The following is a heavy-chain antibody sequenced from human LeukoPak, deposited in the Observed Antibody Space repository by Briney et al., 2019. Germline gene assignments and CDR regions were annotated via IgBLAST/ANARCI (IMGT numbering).Heavy chain of an antibody. CDR1: GFTFSSYW. J-gene: IGHJ4*02. CDR3: ARGDLFGVFDY. CDR2: FYSGGNT. D-gene: IGHD3-16*01. V-gene: IGHV3-66*01. Sequence: GGSLRLSCAASGFTFSSYWMSWVRQAPGKGLEWVSVFYSGGNTYYADSVKGRFTISRDNSKNTLYLQMNSLRAEDTAVYYCARGDLFGVFDYWGQGTLVTVSS.